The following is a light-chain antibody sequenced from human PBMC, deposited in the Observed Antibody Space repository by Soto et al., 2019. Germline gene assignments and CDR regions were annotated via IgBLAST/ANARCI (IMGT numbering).Light chain of an antibody. Sequence: QSALTQRPSASGSPGQSVTISCTGTGSDIGGYNFVSWYQQHPGKVPKLIIYEVNKRPSGVPDRFSGSKSGNTASLTVSGLQADDEADYYCSSYAGTNNRYVFGTGTKLTVL. CDR2: EVN. V-gene: IGLV2-8*01. CDR3: SSYAGTNNRYV. J-gene: IGLJ1*01. CDR1: GSDIGGYNF.